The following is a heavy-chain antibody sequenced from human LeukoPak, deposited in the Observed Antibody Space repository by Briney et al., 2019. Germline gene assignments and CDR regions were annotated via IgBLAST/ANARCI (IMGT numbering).Heavy chain of an antibody. D-gene: IGHD2-15*01. V-gene: IGHV4-59*02. Sequence: MAPETLSLTCVVSGGSVSGYYWGWIRQPPGRELEWIGYVYYSGSTNYNPSFKSRITISVDTSRNQFSLQLSSVTAADTAVYYCARIHRYCSGGACYVLDNWGQGTLVAVSS. CDR3: ARIHRYCSGGACYVLDN. CDR2: VYYSGST. J-gene: IGHJ4*02. CDR1: GGSVSGYY.